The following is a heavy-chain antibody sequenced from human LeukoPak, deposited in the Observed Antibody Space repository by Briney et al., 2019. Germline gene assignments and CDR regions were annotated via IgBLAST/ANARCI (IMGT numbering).Heavy chain of an antibody. D-gene: IGHD3-3*01. V-gene: IGHV3-21*01. CDR1: GFTFSSYS. J-gene: IGHJ5*02. Sequence: GGSLRLSCAASGFTFSSYSMNWVRQAPGKGLEWVSSISSSSSYIYYADSVKGRFTISRDNAKNSLYLQMNSLRAEDTAVYYCARSLAIFGVVPLGWFDPWGQGTLVTVSS. CDR3: ARSLAIFGVVPLGWFDP. CDR2: ISSSSSYI.